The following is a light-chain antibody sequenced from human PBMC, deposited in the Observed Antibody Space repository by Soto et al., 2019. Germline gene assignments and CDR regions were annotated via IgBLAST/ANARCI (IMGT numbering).Light chain of an antibody. J-gene: IGKJ1*01. V-gene: IGKV3-11*01. CDR1: RHSKTN. Sequence: EVMTRQSPSTQSASTGDRVTISCRATRHSKTNWAWYQQRPAQAPSLLIYHASTRAPGIPARFSASGTGTEFTLTISGVQPEDFAVYYCHQRQSWPRTFGQGTKVDNK. CDR3: HQRQSWPRT. CDR2: HAS.